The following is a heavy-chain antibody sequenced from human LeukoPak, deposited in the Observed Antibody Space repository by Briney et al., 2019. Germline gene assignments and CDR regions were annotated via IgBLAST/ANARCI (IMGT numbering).Heavy chain of an antibody. Sequence: GGSLRLSCAASGFIFSSYNMNWVRQAPGKGLEWVSSISNGGGYIYYEDSVKGRFTISRDNAKNSLYLQMNSLRAEDTAVYYCARAGLYSVSGLDYWGQGTLVTVSS. CDR1: GFIFSSYN. V-gene: IGHV3-21*01. CDR3: ARAGLYSVSGLDY. D-gene: IGHD5/OR15-5a*01. CDR2: ISNGGGYI. J-gene: IGHJ4*02.